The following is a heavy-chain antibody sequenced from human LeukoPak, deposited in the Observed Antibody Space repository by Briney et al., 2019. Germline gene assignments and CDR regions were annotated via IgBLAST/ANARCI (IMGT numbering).Heavy chain of an antibody. J-gene: IGHJ4*02. Sequence: ASVKVSCKASGYTFTGYYMHWVRQAPGQGLEWMGWISPNSGGTNYAQKFQGRVTMTRDTSISTAYMELSRLRSDDTAVYYCARDRRDGGTFDYWGQGTLVTVSS. CDR2: ISPNSGGT. CDR1: GYTFTGYY. CDR3: ARDRRDGGTFDY. V-gene: IGHV1-2*02. D-gene: IGHD4-23*01.